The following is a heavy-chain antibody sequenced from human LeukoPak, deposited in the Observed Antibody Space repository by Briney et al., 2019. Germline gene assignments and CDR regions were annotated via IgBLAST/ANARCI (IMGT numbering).Heavy chain of an antibody. CDR3: ARVLRGYLTRHYYYGMDV. Sequence: SETLSLTCTVSGGSISSGGYYWSWIRQHPGKGLEWIGYIYYSGSTYYNPSLKSRVTISVDTSKNQFSLKLSSVTAADTAVYYCARVLRGYLTRHYYYGMDVWGQGTTVTVSS. J-gene: IGHJ6*02. CDR1: GGSISSGGYY. D-gene: IGHD5-12*01. CDR2: IYYSGST. V-gene: IGHV4-31*03.